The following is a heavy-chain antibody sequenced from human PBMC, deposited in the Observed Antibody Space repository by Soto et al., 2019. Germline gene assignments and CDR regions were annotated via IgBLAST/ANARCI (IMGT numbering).Heavy chain of an antibody. J-gene: IGHJ6*02. D-gene: IGHD1-26*01. CDR1: GGTFDNFI. CDR2: IVPMLGTP. V-gene: IGHV1-69*01. CDR3: ARNGTYSSSLSLYSGMDV. Sequence: QVQLVQSGAEVKEPGSSVRVSCKASGGTFDNFIMNWVRQTPGQGLEWMGGIVPMLGTPTYAEKFKGRVTISATGSTSTMYMEVTSLISEDTAIYYCARNGTYSSSLSLYSGMDVWGQGTTVTVSS.